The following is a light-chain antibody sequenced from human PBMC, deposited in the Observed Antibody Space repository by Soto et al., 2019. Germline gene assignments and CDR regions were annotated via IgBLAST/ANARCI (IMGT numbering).Light chain of an antibody. Sequence: SYELTQPPSVSVAPGQTARVTCGGSDIGSKSVHWYQQKPGQAPVMVVYDDRERPSGVPERISGSNSGTTATLTISRVEVGDEADYYCQVWDSVGDRPVFGGGTKVTVL. CDR2: DDR. CDR3: QVWDSVGDRPV. J-gene: IGLJ3*02. CDR1: DIGSKS. V-gene: IGLV3-21*02.